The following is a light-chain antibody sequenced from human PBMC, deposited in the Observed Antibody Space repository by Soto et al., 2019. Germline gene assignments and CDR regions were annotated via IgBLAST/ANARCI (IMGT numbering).Light chain of an antibody. CDR1: QSVISS. Sequence: EIVVTQSPALLSVSPGERVTLSCRASQSVISSIAWYQQKLGQAPRLLIYGASTRATGIPARFSGSGSGTEFFLTISRLQSEDFAMYYCQHYNNWLGTFGGGNKVELK. CDR3: QHYNNWLGT. CDR2: GAS. J-gene: IGKJ4*01. V-gene: IGKV3-15*01.